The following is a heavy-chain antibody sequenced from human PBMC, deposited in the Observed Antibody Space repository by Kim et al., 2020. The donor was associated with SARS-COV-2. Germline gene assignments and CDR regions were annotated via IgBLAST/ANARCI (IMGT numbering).Heavy chain of an antibody. CDR3: ARDLSIAAAGTEYYYYYYGMDV. Sequence: GGSLRLSCAASGFTFSSYSMNWVRQAPGKGLEWVSYISSSSSTIYYADSVKGRFTISRDNAKNSLYLQMNSLRAEDTAVYYCARDLSIAAAGTEYYYYYYGMDVWGQGTTVTVSS. CDR1: GFTFSSYS. CDR2: ISSSSSTI. D-gene: IGHD6-13*01. V-gene: IGHV3-48*04. J-gene: IGHJ6*02.